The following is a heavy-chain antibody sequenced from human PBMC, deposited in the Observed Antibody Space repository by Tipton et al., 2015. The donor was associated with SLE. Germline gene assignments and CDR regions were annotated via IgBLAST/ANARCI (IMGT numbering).Heavy chain of an antibody. V-gene: IGHV4-34*01. J-gene: IGHJ4*02. Sequence: GLVKPSETLSLTCDVYGGSFSDYYCSWIRQSPGKGLEWIGEINHSGATNYNPSLKSRVTMSVDTSNNQFSLMLTSVTAADTAVYYCAMRFYYYDSIGYRDFDYWGQGTLVTVSS. CDR1: GGSFSDYY. CDR2: INHSGAT. D-gene: IGHD3-22*01. CDR3: AMRFYYYDSIGYRDFDY.